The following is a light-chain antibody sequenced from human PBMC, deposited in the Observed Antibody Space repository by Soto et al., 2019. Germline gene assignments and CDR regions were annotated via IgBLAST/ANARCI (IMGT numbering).Light chain of an antibody. V-gene: IGKV3-11*01. J-gene: IGKJ5*01. Sequence: IVMSQSPATLSVSPGERATLSCRASQSVSSYLAWYQQKPGQAPRLLIYDASNRATGIPARFSGSGSGTDFTLTISSLEPEDSGVYYCQQRWHWPSNTFGQGTRLEIK. CDR2: DAS. CDR1: QSVSSY. CDR3: QQRWHWPSNT.